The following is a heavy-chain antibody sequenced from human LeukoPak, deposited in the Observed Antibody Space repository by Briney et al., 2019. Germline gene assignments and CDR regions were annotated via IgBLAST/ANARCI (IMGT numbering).Heavy chain of an antibody. V-gene: IGHV3-30*02. J-gene: IGHJ5*02. CDR3: AKVAENWFDP. CDR2: IQYDVSSE. Sequence: PGGSLRLSCAASGFTFSSYGMHWVRQAPGKGLEWVAVIQYDVSSEYYADSVKGRFTVSRDNSKNTVYLQMNSLRAEDTAVYYCAKVAENWFDPWGQGTLVTVSS. CDR1: GFTFSSYG.